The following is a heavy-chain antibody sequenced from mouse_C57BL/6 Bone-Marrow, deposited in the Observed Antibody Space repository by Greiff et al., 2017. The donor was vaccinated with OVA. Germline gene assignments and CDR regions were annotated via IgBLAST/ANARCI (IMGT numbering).Heavy chain of an antibody. CDR1: GYSFTDYN. D-gene: IGHD1-1*01. J-gene: IGHJ1*03. Sequence: EVQLQQSGPELVKPGASVKISCKASGYSFTDYNMNWVKQSNGKSLEWIGVINPNYGTTSYNQKFKGKATLTVDQSSSTAYMQLNSLTSEDSAVYYCARGTFLLRSGDWYFDVWGTGTTGTVSS. CDR2: INPNYGTT. V-gene: IGHV1-39*01. CDR3: ARGTFLLRSGDWYFDV.